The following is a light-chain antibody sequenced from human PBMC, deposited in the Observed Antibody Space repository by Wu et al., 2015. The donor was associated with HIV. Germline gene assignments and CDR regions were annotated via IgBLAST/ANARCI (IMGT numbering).Light chain of an antibody. V-gene: IGKV1-5*03. CDR1: QSISSW. CDR2: KAS. Sequence: DIQMTQSPSTLSASVGDRITITCRASQSISSWLAWYQQKLGKPPKLLIYKASSLESGVPSRFSGSGSGTEFTLTISSLQPDDFATYYCLHSYTIVAFGFGPGTKLDI. CDR3: LHSYTIVAFG. J-gene: IGKJ3*01.